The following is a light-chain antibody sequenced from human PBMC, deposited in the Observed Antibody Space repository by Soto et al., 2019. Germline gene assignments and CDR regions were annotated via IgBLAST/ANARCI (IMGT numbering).Light chain of an antibody. CDR2: AAS. CDR3: QQRGSYPIF. Sequence: HLTQSPSSLSASVGDRVTITCRASQGISSYFAWYQQQPGKAPKLLIYAASTLQTGVPSRFSGSGSGTDFTLTISSLQPEDFATYYCQQRGSYPIFFGQGTRLEIK. V-gene: IGKV1-9*01. J-gene: IGKJ5*01. CDR1: QGISSY.